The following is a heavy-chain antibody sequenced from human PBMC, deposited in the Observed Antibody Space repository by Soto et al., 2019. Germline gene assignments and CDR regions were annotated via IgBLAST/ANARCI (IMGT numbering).Heavy chain of an antibody. D-gene: IGHD2-15*01. J-gene: IGHJ3*02. V-gene: IGHV3-53*04. CDR1: GFTVSSNY. Sequence: GESLKISCAASGFTVSSNYMSWVRQAPGKGLEWVSVIYSGGSTYYADSVKGRFTISRHNSKNTLYLQMNSLRAEDTAVYYCARALSKWVARTHDAFDIWGQGTMVTVSS. CDR3: ARALSKWVARTHDAFDI. CDR2: IYSGGST.